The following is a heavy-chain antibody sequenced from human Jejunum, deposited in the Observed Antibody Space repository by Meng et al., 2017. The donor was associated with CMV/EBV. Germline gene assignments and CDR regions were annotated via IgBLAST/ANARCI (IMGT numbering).Heavy chain of an antibody. D-gene: IGHD1-26*01. CDR3: VRGSLDTASYFRDY. J-gene: IGHJ4*02. CDR1: GYPFIDSS. Sequence: SGYPFIDSSLHWVRPAPGQGLEWLGRINTNTGGAAYAQIFQGRVTMTRDTSISTVYMELNGLTSDDTAVYYCVRGSLDTASYFRDYWGQGTLVTVSS. V-gene: IGHV1-2*06. CDR2: INTNTGGA.